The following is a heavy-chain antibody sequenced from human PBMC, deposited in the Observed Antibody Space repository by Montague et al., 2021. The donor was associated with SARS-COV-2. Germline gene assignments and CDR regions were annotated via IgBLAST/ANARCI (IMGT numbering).Heavy chain of an antibody. D-gene: IGHD2-15*01. Sequence: SETLSLTCTVSGGSISSYYWSWIRQPPGKGLEWIGYIYYSGSTYYNPSLKSRVTISVDASKNQFSLKLSSVTAAVTAVYYCARQEPIVVVVAAARGWFDPWGQGTLVTVSS. CDR3: ARQEPIVVVVAAARGWFDP. J-gene: IGHJ5*02. CDR1: GGSISSYY. CDR2: IYYSGST. V-gene: IGHV4-59*04.